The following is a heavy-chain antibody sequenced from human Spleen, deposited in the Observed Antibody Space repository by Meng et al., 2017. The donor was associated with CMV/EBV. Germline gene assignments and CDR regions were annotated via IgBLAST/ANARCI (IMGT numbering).Heavy chain of an antibody. CDR2: ISSSGSSM. CDR1: GFTFSDYY. CDR3: ARDTHYTSHTPVDY. Sequence: SGFTFSDYYMSWMRQAQGKGLEWVSYISSSGSSMYFADSVKGRFTISRDNAKNSLYLQMNSLRAEDTAVYYCARDTHYTSHTPVDYWGQGTLVTVSS. J-gene: IGHJ4*02. D-gene: IGHD3-3*01. V-gene: IGHV3-11*01.